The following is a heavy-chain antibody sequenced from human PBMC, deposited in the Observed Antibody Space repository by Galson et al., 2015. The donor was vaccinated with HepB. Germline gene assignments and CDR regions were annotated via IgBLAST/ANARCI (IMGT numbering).Heavy chain of an antibody. CDR3: AKRGLYSSSSYFDS. J-gene: IGHJ4*02. CDR2: LNGGGLNI. D-gene: IGHD6-6*01. Sequence: SLRLSCAASGFTFSTYGMAWVRQAPGKGLEWVSTLNGGGLNIFYADSVKGRFTISRDNSRNTLYLQMNSLRAEDTALYYCAKRGLYSSSSYFDSWGQGTLVTVSS. CDR1: GFTFSTYG. V-gene: IGHV3-23*01.